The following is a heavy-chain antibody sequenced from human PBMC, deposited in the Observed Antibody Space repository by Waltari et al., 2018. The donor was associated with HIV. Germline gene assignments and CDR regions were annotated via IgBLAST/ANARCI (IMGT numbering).Heavy chain of an antibody. CDR1: GGSISSVGYY. Sequence: QVQLQESGPGLVKPSQTLSLTCTVSGGSISSVGYYWSWIRPPPGKGLEWIGYIYYSGSTYYNPSLKSRVTISVDTSKNQFSLKLSSVTAADTAVYYCARGLYYDILTGYSKPLYFDYWGQGTLVTVSS. V-gene: IGHV4-31*03. CDR3: ARGLYYDILTGYSKPLYFDY. D-gene: IGHD3-9*01. J-gene: IGHJ4*02. CDR2: IYYSGST.